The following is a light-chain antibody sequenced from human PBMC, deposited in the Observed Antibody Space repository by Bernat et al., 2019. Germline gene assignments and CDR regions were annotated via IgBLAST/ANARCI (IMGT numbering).Light chain of an antibody. CDR1: QSVNTM. V-gene: IGKV1-5*03. Sequence: DIQMTQSPSTLSASVGERVTITCRASQSVNTMLAWYQQKPGKAPRLRIYRAPNLQSGVPSRFSCSGSGTEFTLTISSLEPDDFATYYCQHYKSYAVTFGQGTKVDIK. CDR3: QHYKSYAVT. J-gene: IGKJ1*01. CDR2: RAP.